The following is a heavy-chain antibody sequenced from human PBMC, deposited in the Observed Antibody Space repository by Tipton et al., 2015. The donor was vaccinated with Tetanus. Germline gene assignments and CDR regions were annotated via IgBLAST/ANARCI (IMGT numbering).Heavy chain of an antibody. CDR1: GFTFDKYA. D-gene: IGHD2-2*01. J-gene: IGHJ6*02. CDR2: IDSDGSGT. CDR3: VRVLKGAKCSRSSCYGYGMDV. Sequence: SLRLSYTASGFTFDKYAMNWVRQAPGKGLVWVSRIDSDGSGTTYADSVKGRFTISRDNAKNTLYLQMNSLRAEDTAVYYCVRVLKGAKCSRSSCYGYGMDVWGQGTTVTVSS. V-gene: IGHV3-74*01.